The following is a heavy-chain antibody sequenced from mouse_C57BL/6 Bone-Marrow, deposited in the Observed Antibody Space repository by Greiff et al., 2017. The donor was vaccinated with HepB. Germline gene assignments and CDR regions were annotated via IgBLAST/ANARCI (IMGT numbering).Heavy chain of an antibody. CDR1: GYTFTSHR. J-gene: IGHJ3*01. V-gene: IGHV1-56*01. D-gene: IGHD1-1*01. Sequence: QVQLQQSGPELVRPGASVKISCKASGYTFTSHRMQWVRQRPGQGLEWVGEIFPGSGSTYYNEKVKGKATLTVDTSSSTAYMQLSSLTSEDSAVYFCARKLRYPFAYWGQGTLVTVSA. CDR3: ARKLRYPFAY. CDR2: IFPGSGST.